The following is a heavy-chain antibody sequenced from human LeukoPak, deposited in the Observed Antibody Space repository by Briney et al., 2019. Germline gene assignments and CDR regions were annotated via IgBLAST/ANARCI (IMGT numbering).Heavy chain of an antibody. Sequence: GGSLRLSCAASGFTVSSNYMSWVRQAPGKGLEWVSVIYSGGSTYYADSVKGRFTISRDNSKNTLYLQMNSLRAEDTDVYYCARRNTAMAVDYWGQGTLVTVSS. CDR1: GFTVSSNY. J-gene: IGHJ4*02. V-gene: IGHV3-66*02. CDR3: ARRNTAMAVDY. D-gene: IGHD5-18*01. CDR2: IYSGGST.